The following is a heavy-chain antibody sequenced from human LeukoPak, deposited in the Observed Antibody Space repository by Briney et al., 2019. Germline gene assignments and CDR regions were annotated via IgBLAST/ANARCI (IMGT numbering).Heavy chain of an antibody. D-gene: IGHD5-18*01. Sequence: ASVKVSCKASGYTFTSYDINWVRQAPGQGLEWMGWINPNSGGTNYAQKFQGRVTMTRDTSISTAYMELSRLRSDDTAVYYCARDWSPEQLWLGYYYYYGMDVWGQGTTVTVSS. J-gene: IGHJ6*02. CDR3: ARDWSPEQLWLGYYYYYGMDV. V-gene: IGHV1-2*02. CDR2: INPNSGGT. CDR1: GYTFTSYD.